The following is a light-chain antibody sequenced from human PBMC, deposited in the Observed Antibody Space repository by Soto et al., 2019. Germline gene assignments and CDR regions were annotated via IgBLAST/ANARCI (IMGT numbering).Light chain of an antibody. J-gene: IGKJ2*01. Sequence: EIVLTQSPGTLSLSPGERATLSCRASQSVSSSYLAWYQQKPGQAPRLLIYCVSSRATGITDRFSGSGSGTDVTLTISRLETEDFAVYYCQQYGSAPPVYTFGQWTKLEIK. V-gene: IGKV3-20*01. CDR2: CVS. CDR1: QSVSSSY. CDR3: QQYGSAPPVYT.